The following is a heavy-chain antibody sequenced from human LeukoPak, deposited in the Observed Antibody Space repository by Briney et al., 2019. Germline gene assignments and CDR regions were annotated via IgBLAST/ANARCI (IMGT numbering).Heavy chain of an antibody. CDR2: IYPGDSDT. V-gene: IGHV5-51*01. D-gene: IGHD5-24*01. J-gene: IGHJ4*02. CDR1: GYSFTSYW. Sequence: GESLKISCKGSGYSFTSYWIGWVRQMPGKGLVWMGIIYPGDSDTRYSPSFQGQVTISADKSISTAYLQWSSLKASDTAMYYCALKHWEGGGYNSYYFDYWGQGTLVTVSS. CDR3: ALKHWEGGGYNSYYFDY.